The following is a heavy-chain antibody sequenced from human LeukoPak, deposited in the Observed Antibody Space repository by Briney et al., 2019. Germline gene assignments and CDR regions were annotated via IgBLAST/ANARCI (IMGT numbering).Heavy chain of an antibody. D-gene: IGHD2-15*01. Sequence: GGSLRLSCAASGFTFSSYAMSWVRQAPGKGLEWVSATSGSGGSTYYADSVKGRFTISRDNPKNTLYLQMNSLRAEDTAVYYCAKPLLRGGLDYWGQGTLVTVSS. CDR1: GFTFSSYA. CDR3: AKPLLRGGLDY. V-gene: IGHV3-23*01. CDR2: TSGSGGST. J-gene: IGHJ4*02.